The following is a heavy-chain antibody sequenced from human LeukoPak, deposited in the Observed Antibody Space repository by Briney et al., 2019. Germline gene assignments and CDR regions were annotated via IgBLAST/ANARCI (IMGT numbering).Heavy chain of an antibody. Sequence: GRSLRLSCXASGFTFSSFGMHWVRQAPGKGLEWVAVMSYDGRKENYADSVKGRFTISRDNSKSTLFLRMTSLRPEDTAVYCSRDGDVTGETFDYWGQGTLFTVSS. J-gene: IGHJ4*02. CDR3: SRDGDVTGETFDY. CDR2: MSYDGRKE. CDR1: GFTFSSFG. D-gene: IGHD2-21*02. V-gene: IGHV3-30*01.